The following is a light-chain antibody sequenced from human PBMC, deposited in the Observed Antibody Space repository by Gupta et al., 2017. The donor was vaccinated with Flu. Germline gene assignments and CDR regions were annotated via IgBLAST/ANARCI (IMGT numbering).Light chain of an antibody. CDR1: QTVDNN. J-gene: IGKJ3*01. CDR2: GAS. CDR3: QQYNNWVFS. Sequence: PSTLSVSPGERVTLSCRASQTVDNNLAWYQQKPGQAPRLLIYGASTRAAGIPARFSGSGSGTEFTLTVSSLQSEDFAVYYCQQYNNWVFSFGPGTTVEIK. V-gene: IGKV3D-15*01.